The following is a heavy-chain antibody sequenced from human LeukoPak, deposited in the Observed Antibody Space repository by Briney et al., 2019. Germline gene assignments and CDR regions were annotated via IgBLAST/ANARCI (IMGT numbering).Heavy chain of an antibody. D-gene: IGHD2-21*02. CDR2: IYYSGST. CDR3: ARGWFSVVTAPNWFDP. Sequence: SETLSLTCTVSGGSISSGGYYWSWIRQHPGKGLEWIGYIYYSGSTNYNPSLKSRVTISVDTSKNQFSLKLSSVTAADTAVYYCARGWFSVVTAPNWFDPWGQGTLVTVSS. J-gene: IGHJ5*02. CDR1: GGSISSGGYY. V-gene: IGHV4-61*08.